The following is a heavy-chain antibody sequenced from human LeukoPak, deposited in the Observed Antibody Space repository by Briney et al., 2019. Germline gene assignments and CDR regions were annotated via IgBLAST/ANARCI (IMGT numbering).Heavy chain of an antibody. CDR3: ARAHYDILTGYYWDFDY. D-gene: IGHD3-9*01. J-gene: IGHJ4*02. CDR1: GFTFSSYG. Sequence: GGSLRLSCAASGFTFSSYGMHWVRQAPGKGLEWVAFIRYDGSNKYYADSVKGRFTISRDNSKNTLYLQMNSLRAEDTAVYYCARAHYDILTGYYWDFDYWGQGTLVTVSS. CDR2: IRYDGSNK. V-gene: IGHV3-30*02.